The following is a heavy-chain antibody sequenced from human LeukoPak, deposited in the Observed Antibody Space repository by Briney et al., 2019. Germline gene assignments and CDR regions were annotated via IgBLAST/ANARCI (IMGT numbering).Heavy chain of an antibody. CDR2: ISGSGGST. J-gene: IGHJ4*02. CDR3: VTTARAAHY. V-gene: IGHV3-23*01. Sequence: GSLRLSWAASGFTFSSYAMSWVRQAPGEGLEWVSAISGSGGSTYYADSVKGRFTISRDNSKNTLYLQMNSLRAEDTAVYYCVTTARAAHYWGQGTLVTVSS. CDR1: GFTFSSYA. D-gene: IGHD6-6*01.